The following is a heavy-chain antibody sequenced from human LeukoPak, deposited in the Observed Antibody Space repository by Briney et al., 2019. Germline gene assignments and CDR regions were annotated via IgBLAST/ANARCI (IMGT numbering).Heavy chain of an antibody. CDR3: ARDAVVLYGSGGYNWFDP. CDR1: GGSYSGYY. V-gene: IGHV4-34*01. Sequence: PSETLSLTCAVYGGSYSGYYWSWIRQPPGKGLEWIGEINHSGSTYYNPSLKSRVTISVDTSKNQFSLKLSSVTAADTAVYYCARDAVVLYGSGGYNWFDPWGQGTLVTVSS. CDR2: INHSGST. D-gene: IGHD3-10*01. J-gene: IGHJ5*02.